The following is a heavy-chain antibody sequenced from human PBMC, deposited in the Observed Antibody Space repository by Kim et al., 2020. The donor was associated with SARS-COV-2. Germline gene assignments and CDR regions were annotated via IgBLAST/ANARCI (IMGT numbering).Heavy chain of an antibody. Sequence: SETLSLTCAVYGGSFSGYYWSWIRQPPGKGLEWIGEINHSGSTNYNPSLKSRVTISVDTSKNQFSLKLSSVTAADTAVYYCARGLRVVVAATNRAGRNWFDPWGQGTLVTVSS. CDR2: INHSGST. CDR3: ARGLRVVVAATNRAGRNWFDP. V-gene: IGHV4-34*01. CDR1: GGSFSGYY. D-gene: IGHD2-15*01. J-gene: IGHJ5*02.